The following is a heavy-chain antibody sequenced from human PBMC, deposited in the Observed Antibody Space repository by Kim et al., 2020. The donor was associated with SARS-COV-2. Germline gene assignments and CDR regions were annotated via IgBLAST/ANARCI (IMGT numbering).Heavy chain of an antibody. CDR3: ARGHSGYDWFDP. D-gene: IGHD5-12*01. CDR1: GGSFSGYY. CDR2: INHSGST. Sequence: SETLSLTCAVYGGSFSGYYWSWIRQPPGKGLEWIGEINHSGSTNYNPSLKSRVTISVDTSKNQFSLKLSSVTAADTAVYYCARGHSGYDWFDPWGQGTLV. V-gene: IGHV4-34*01. J-gene: IGHJ5*02.